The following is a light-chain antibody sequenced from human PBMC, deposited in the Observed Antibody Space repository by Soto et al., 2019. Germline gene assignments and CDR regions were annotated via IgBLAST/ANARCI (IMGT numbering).Light chain of an antibody. CDR1: QSISSY. Sequence: DIQMTQSPSSLFASVGDRVTITCRASQSISSYLNWYQQKPGKAPKLLIYAASSLQSGVPSRFSGSGSGTDFTLTISSLQPEDFATYYCQQSYSTPQRTFGQGTKVEIK. CDR2: AAS. V-gene: IGKV1-39*01. CDR3: QQSYSTPQRT. J-gene: IGKJ1*01.